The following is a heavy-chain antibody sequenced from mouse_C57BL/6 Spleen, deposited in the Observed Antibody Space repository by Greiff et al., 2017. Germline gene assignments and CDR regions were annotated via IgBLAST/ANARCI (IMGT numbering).Heavy chain of an antibody. V-gene: IGHV1-64*01. CDR2: IHPTSGST. Sequence: VQLLQSGAELVKPGASVTLSCKASGYTFTSYWVHWVKQRPGQGLEWIGMIHPTSGSTNYNEKFKSKSTLTVDNSSSTAYMKLSSLTSEDSAFYYCAGGNALDYWGQGTTLTVSS. J-gene: IGHJ4*01. CDR3: AGGNALDY. CDR1: GYTFTSYW. D-gene: IGHD1-1*02.